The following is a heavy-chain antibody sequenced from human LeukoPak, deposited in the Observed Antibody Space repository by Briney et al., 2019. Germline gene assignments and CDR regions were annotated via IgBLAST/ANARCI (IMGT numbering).Heavy chain of an antibody. J-gene: IGHJ3*02. CDR2: INTNTGNP. V-gene: IGHV7-4-1*02. CDR1: GYTFTSYA. D-gene: IGHD6-13*01. Sequence: GASVKVSCKASGYTFTSYAMNWVRQAPGQGLEWMGWINTNTGNPTYAQGFTGRFVFSLDTSVSTAYLQISSLTAEDTAVYYCARPAAGTEGYDAFDIWGQGTMVTVSS. CDR3: ARPAAGTEGYDAFDI.